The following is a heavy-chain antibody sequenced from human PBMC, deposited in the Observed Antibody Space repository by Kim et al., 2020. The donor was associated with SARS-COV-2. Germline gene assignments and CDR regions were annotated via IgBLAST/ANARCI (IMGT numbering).Heavy chain of an antibody. CDR1: GGSISSSNW. CDR3: ARVVLQQLVVECGMDV. CDR2: IYHSGST. V-gene: IGHV4-4*02. J-gene: IGHJ6*02. Sequence: SETLSLTCAVSGGSISSSNWWSWVRQPPGKGLEWIGEIYHSGSTNYNPSLKSRVTISVDKSKNQFSLKLSSVTAADTAVYYCARVVLQQLVVECGMDVWGQGTTVTVSS. D-gene: IGHD6-13*01.